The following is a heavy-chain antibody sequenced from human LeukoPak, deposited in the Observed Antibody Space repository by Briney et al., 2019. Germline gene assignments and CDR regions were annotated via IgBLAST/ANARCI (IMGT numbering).Heavy chain of an antibody. CDR3: ARVPDSSGYYYFDY. D-gene: IGHD3-22*01. Sequence: ASVTVSCKASGYTFTSYGISWVRQAPGQGLEWMGWISAYNGNTNYAQKLQGRVTMTTDTSTSTAYMELRSLRSDDTAVYYCARVPDSSGYYYFDYWGQGTLVTVSS. CDR2: ISAYNGNT. V-gene: IGHV1-18*01. CDR1: GYTFTSYG. J-gene: IGHJ4*02.